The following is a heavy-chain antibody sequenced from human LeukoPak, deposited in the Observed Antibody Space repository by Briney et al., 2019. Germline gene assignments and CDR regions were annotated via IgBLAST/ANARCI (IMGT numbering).Heavy chain of an antibody. CDR1: GYTFTGYY. V-gene: IGHV1-2*02. J-gene: IGHJ4*02. Sequence: GASVKVSCKASGYTFTGYYMHWVRQAPGQGLEWMGWINPNSGGTNYAQKFQGRVTMTRDTSISTAYMELSRLRSDDTAVYYCARVTMLRGVITFDYWGQGTLVTVSS. CDR2: INPNSGGT. CDR3: ARVTMLRGVITFDY. D-gene: IGHD3-10*01.